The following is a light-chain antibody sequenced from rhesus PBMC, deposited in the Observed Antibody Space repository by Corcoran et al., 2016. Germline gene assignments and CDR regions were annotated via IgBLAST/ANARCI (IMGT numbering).Light chain of an antibody. CDR3: QQYSSSPWT. Sequence: DIQMTQSPSSMSASVGDTVTITCRASQSISSWLAWYQQKPGKAPKLLIYKASSLQSGVPSRFSGSGSGTDFTLSINSLQSEDFATYYCQQYSSSPWTFDQGTKVDI. CDR2: KAS. J-gene: IGKJ1*01. V-gene: IGKV1-22*01. CDR1: QSISSW.